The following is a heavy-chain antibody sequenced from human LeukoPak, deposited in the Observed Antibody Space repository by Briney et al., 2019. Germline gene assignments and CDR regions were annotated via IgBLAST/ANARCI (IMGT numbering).Heavy chain of an antibody. CDR1: GFTFSDYY. V-gene: IGHV3-11*01. Sequence: PGGSLRLSCAASGFTFSDYYMAWIRQAPGKGLEWISYISTSGSAVGYADSVKGRFTISRDNAKNSRYLQMNSLRAEDTAVYYCARRAPFYYNSWSPTHDYGMDVWRQATTVTVPS. J-gene: IGHJ6*02. CDR3: ARRAPFYYNSWSPTHDYGMDV. CDR2: ISTSGSAV. D-gene: IGHD3-10*01.